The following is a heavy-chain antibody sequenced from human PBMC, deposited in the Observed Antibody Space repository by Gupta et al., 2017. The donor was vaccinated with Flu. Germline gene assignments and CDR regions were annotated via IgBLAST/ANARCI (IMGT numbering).Heavy chain of an antibody. V-gene: IGHV4-39*01. CDR1: GDSFSDYSYS. D-gene: IGHD3-22*01. J-gene: IGHJ5*02. CDR3: ARHKDSYDSRGPPGLFDP. CDR2: IYYLGST. Sequence: QAQLQVSGPGLVKPSETLSLTCSVAGDSFSDYSYSWVWIHHPPGKGLEWIGNIYYLGSTYYNPSLKSRVNMSVVTSKTQFSLRVRSVTVADTAVYYCARHKDSYDSRGPPGLFDPWGQGTLVIVSS.